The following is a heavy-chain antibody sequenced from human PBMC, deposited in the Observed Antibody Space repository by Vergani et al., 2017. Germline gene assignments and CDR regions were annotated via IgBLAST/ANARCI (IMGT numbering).Heavy chain of an antibody. J-gene: IGHJ4*02. CDR3: AKGFSTVTSLFDY. CDR1: GFTFSSYT. CDR2: ISGSGGST. Sequence: EVQLLESGGGLVQPGGSLRLSCAASGFTFSSYTMSWVRQAPGKGLEWVSAISGSGGSTYYADSVEGRFTISRDNSKNTLYLQMNSLRAEDTAVYYCAKGFSTVTSLFDYWGQGTLVTVSS. V-gene: IGHV3-23*01. D-gene: IGHD4-17*01.